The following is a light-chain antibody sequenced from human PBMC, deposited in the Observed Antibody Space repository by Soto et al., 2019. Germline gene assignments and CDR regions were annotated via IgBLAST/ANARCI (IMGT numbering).Light chain of an antibody. V-gene: IGLV2-14*01. CDR1: SNDIGIYNY. Sequence: QSVLTQPASVSGSPGQSISISCTGTSNDIGIYNYVSWYQQYPGKAPKLLIYKVNNRLSGVSNRFSGSKSGNTASLTISGLQAEDEAFYYCSSYTSTSTVFGGGTK. J-gene: IGLJ2*01. CDR3: SSYTSTSTV. CDR2: KVN.